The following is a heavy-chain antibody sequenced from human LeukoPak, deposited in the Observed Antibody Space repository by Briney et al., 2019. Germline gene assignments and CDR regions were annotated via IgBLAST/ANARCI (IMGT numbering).Heavy chain of an antibody. Sequence: PSQTLSLTCTVSGGSISSGGYSWSWIRQHPGKGLEWIGYIYYSGSTYYNPSLKSRVPISVDTSKNQFSLKLSSVTAADTAVYYCARARGYSYGYDYWGQGTLVTVSS. D-gene: IGHD5-18*01. J-gene: IGHJ4*02. CDR2: IYYSGST. V-gene: IGHV4-31*03. CDR1: GGSISSGGYS. CDR3: ARARGYSYGYDY.